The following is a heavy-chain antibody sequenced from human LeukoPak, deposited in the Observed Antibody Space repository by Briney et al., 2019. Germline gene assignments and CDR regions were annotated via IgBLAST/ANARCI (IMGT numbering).Heavy chain of an antibody. D-gene: IGHD3-22*01. CDR2: IKQDGSEK. CDR3: ANPNYYDSSGSYSDDY. CDR1: GFTFSNYW. V-gene: IGHV3-7*01. J-gene: IGHJ4*02. Sequence: GGSLRLFCAASGFTFSNYWMSWVRQAPGKGLEWVANIKQDGSEKYYVDSVKGRFTISRDNAKNSLYLQMNSLRAEDTAVYYCANPNYYDSSGSYSDDYWGQGTLVTVSS.